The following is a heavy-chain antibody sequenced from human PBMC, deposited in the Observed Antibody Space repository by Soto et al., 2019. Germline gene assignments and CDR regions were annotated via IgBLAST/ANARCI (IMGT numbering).Heavy chain of an antibody. D-gene: IGHD3-22*01. Sequence: PGGSLRLSCTASGFTFSNYAIHWVRQAPGKGLEWVALISYDGRDEYYADSVKGRFTISRDNSRNMLYLQMNSLRAEDTAVYYCAKSADYSSGYPNWFDPWGQGTLVTVSS. CDR2: ISYDGRDE. J-gene: IGHJ5*02. V-gene: IGHV3-30*18. CDR3: AKSADYSSGYPNWFDP. CDR1: GFTFSNYA.